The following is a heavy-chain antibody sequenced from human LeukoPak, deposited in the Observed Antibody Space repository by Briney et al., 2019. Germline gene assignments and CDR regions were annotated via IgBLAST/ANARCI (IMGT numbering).Heavy chain of an antibody. Sequence: SETLSLTCNVSDGSINSGDAYWSWIPKPPGKSLGGIGYISYSGSPYYNPSLRGRVAISGDTSENQFVLRLGSVTAADTAVYYCARVPYGSGTYYFGYWGQGILVTVSS. D-gene: IGHD3-10*01. J-gene: IGHJ4*02. V-gene: IGHV4-30-4*01. CDR1: DGSINSGDAY. CDR2: ISYSGSP. CDR3: ARVPYGSGTYYFGY.